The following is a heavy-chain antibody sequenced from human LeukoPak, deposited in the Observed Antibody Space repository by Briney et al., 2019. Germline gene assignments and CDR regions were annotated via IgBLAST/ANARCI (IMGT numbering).Heavy chain of an antibody. Sequence: SETLSLTCAVYGGSFSGYYWSWIRQPPGKGLKWIGEINHSGSTNYNPSLKSRVTMSVDTSKNQFSLKLSSVTAADTAVYYCARDYSSGWRFDYWGQGTLVTVSS. CDR2: INHSGST. D-gene: IGHD6-19*01. CDR3: ARDYSSGWRFDY. CDR1: GGSFSGYY. V-gene: IGHV4-34*01. J-gene: IGHJ4*02.